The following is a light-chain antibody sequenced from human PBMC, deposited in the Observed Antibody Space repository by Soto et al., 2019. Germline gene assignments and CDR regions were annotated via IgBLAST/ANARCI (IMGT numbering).Light chain of an antibody. CDR2: TND. V-gene: IGLV1-47*02. Sequence: QSVLTQPPSASGTPGQRVTISCSGSSSNIGRNPVYWYQQVPGTAPNLLFYTNDQRPSGVPDRFSGSKSGTSASLAISGLRSEDEADYYCAAWDDSLSGPVFGGGTKLTVL. J-gene: IGLJ3*02. CDR3: AAWDDSLSGPV. CDR1: SSNIGRNP.